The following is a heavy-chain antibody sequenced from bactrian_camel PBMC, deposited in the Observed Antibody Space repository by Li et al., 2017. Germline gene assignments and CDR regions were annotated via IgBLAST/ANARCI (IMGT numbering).Heavy chain of an antibody. CDR1: GYSW. CDR2: INHGGDTT. J-gene: IGHJ4*01. CDR3: AASRTCYYDKYRYRLHHESEYNY. Sequence: HVQLVESGGGKVQPGGSLRLSCAGSGYSWTMWVRQAPGKGLEWISRINHGGDTTYYADSVQGRFTISRDNSKNTLYLLMNTLRTEDTAVYYCAASRTCYYDKYRYRLHHESEYNYWGQGTQVTVS. V-gene: IGHV3S1*01. D-gene: IGHD4*01.